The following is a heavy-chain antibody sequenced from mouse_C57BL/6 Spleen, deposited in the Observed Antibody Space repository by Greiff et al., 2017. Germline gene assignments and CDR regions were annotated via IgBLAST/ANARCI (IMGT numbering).Heavy chain of an antibody. CDR2: IHPSASDT. J-gene: IGHJ2*01. V-gene: IGHV1-74*01. D-gene: IGHD2-1*01. CDR1: GYTFTSYW. CDR3: AISDGKGDFDY. Sequence: QVQLQQPGAELVKPGASVKVSCKASGYTFTSYWMHWVKQRPGQGLEWIGRIHPSASDTNYNQKFKGKATLTVDKSSSTAYVQLRSLTSEDSAVYYCAISDGKGDFDYWGQGTTLTVSS.